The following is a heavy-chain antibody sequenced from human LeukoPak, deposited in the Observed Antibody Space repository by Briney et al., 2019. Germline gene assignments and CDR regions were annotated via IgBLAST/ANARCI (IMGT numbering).Heavy chain of an antibody. D-gene: IGHD6-13*01. CDR2: ISYDGSDK. V-gene: IGHV3-30-3*01. CDR1: GFTFSSYG. Sequence: GRSLRLSCAASGFTFSSYGMHWVRQAPGKGLEWVAVISYDGSDKYYADSVKGRFTISRDNAKNSLYLQMNSLRAEDTAMYYCARLNSSSWYYFDYWGQGTLVTVSS. J-gene: IGHJ4*02. CDR3: ARLNSSSWYYFDY.